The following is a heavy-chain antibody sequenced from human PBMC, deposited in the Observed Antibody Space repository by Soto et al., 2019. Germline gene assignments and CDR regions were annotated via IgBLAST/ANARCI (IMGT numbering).Heavy chain of an antibody. CDR1: GGSISSYY. V-gene: IGHV4-59*01. Sequence: PSETLSLTCTVSGGSISSYYWSWIRQPPGKGLEWIGYIYYSGSTNYNPSLKSRVTISVDTSKNQFSLKLSSVTAADTAVYYCARGGFGESPLDYWGQGTLVTVAS. D-gene: IGHD3-10*01. CDR2: IYYSGST. CDR3: ARGGFGESPLDY. J-gene: IGHJ4*02.